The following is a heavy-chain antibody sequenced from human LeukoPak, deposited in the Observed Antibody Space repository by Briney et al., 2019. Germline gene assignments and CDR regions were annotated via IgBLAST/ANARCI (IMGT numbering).Heavy chain of an antibody. CDR1: GFTFSSYE. J-gene: IGHJ6*03. Sequence: GGSLRLSCAASGFTFSSYEMSWVRQAPGKGLEWVANIKQDGSEKYYVDSVKGRFTISRDNAKNSLYLQMNSLRAEDTAVYYCARVSSKAMVRGIITKKNYSYYYMDVWGKGTTVTISS. D-gene: IGHD3-10*01. V-gene: IGHV3-7*01. CDR3: ARVSSKAMVRGIITKKNYSYYYMDV. CDR2: IKQDGSEK.